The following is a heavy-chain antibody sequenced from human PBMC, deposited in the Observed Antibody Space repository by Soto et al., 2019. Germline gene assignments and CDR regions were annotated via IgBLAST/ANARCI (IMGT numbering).Heavy chain of an antibody. D-gene: IGHD5-12*01. CDR3: AKDRLYSGYALYYYYGMDV. V-gene: IGHV3-30*18. CDR2: ISYDGSNK. CDR1: GFTFSSYG. J-gene: IGHJ6*02. Sequence: GGSLRLSCAASGFTFSSYGMHWVRQAPGKGLEWVAVISYDGSNKYYADSVKGRFTISRDNSKNTLYLQMNSLRAEDTAVYYCAKDRLYSGYALYYYYGMDVWGQGTTVTVSS.